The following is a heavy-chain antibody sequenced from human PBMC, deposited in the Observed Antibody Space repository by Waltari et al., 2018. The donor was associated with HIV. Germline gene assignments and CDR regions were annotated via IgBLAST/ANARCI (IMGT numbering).Heavy chain of an antibody. CDR2: ISSSGSTI. CDR3: ARGPPFDV. CDR1: GFTFSSFE. Sequence: EVQLGESGGGLVQPGRSLRLSCAASGFTFSSFEMNWVRQAPGKGLEWVSYISSSGSTIYYADSVKGRFTISRDNAKSSLYLQMNSLRAEDTALYYCARGPPFDVWGQGTLVTVSS. V-gene: IGHV3-48*03. J-gene: IGHJ4*02.